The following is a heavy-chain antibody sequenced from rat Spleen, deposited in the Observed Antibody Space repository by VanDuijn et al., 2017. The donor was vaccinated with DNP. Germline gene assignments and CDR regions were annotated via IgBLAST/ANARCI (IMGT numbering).Heavy chain of an antibody. J-gene: IGHJ3*01. CDR3: ARGGGGIWFAY. D-gene: IGHD4-3*01. CDR2: ISYSGST. CDR1: GYSITTNY. Sequence: EVQLQESGPGLVKPSQSLSLTCSVTGYSITTNYWGWIRKFPGNKMELIGHISYSGSTSYNPSLKSRISISRDTSKNQFFLQLNSVTTEATATYVCARGGGGIWFAYWGQGTLVTVSS. V-gene: IGHV3-1*01.